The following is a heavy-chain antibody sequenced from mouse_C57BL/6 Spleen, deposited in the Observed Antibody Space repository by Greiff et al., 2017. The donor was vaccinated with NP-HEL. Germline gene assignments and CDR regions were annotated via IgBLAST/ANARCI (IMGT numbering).Heavy chain of an antibody. V-gene: IGHV1-55*01. D-gene: IGHD1-1*01. CDR1: GYTFTSYW. CDR3: ARSYYGSSQGY. J-gene: IGHJ2*01. Sequence: QVHVKQPGAELVKPGASVKMSCKASGYTFTSYWITWVKQRPGQGLEWIGDIYPGSGSTNYNEKFKSKATLTVDTSSSTAYMQLSSLTSEDSAVYYCARSYYGSSQGYWGQGTTLTVSS. CDR2: IYPGSGST.